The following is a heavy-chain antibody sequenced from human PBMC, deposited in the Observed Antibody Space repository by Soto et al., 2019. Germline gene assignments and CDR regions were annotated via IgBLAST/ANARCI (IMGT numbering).Heavy chain of an antibody. CDR1: GYTFSDYY. Sequence: GASVKVSCKASGYTFSDYYMHWVRQAPGQGLEWMGWINPNSGGTNYAQKFQGRVTMTRDTSISTAYMELSRLRSDDTAVYYCARDVIAARAYYYGMDVWGQGTTVTVSS. J-gene: IGHJ6*02. V-gene: IGHV1-2*02. CDR3: ARDVIAARAYYYGMDV. D-gene: IGHD6-6*01. CDR2: INPNSGGT.